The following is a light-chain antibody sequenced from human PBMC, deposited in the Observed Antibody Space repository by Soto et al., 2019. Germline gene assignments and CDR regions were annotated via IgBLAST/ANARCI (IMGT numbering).Light chain of an antibody. CDR2: GTS. J-gene: IGKJ2*03. CDR1: QSVSSNY. V-gene: IGKV3-20*01. Sequence: EIVLTQSPGTLSLSLGERATLSCRASQSVSSNYLAWYQQKPGQAPMLLIYGTSSRVTGIPDRFSGSGSGTDFTLTISRLEPEDFAVYYCQQYGNSPRYSFGQGTKLEIK. CDR3: QQYGNSPRYS.